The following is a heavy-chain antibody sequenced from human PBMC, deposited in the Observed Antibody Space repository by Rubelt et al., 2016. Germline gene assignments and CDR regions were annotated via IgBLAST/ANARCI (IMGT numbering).Heavy chain of an antibody. CDR3: ARRAVTTGLSF. V-gene: IGHV4-34*01. Sequence: QVQLQQWGGGLLKPSETLSLTCAVYGGSFSDYFWTWIRQPPGKGLEWIGEINHSGSTNYNPSLQSRVTISVATAKNQLSLKVNSGTAADTAVYYCARRAVTTGLSFWSQGSLVTVSS. D-gene: IGHD4-17*01. CDR1: GGSFSDYF. CDR2: INHSGST. J-gene: IGHJ4*02.